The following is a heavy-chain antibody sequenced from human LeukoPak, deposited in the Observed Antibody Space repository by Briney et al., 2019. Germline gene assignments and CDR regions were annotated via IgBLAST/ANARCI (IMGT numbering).Heavy chain of an antibody. CDR1: GGTFSSYA. CDR3: AREGSLWFGDNDYYYYGMDV. Sequence: SVKVSCKASGGTFSSYAISWVRQAPGQGLEWVGRIIPILGIANYAQKFQGRVTITADKSTSTAYMELSSLRSEDTAVYYCAREGSLWFGDNDYYYYGMDVWGQGTTVTVSS. V-gene: IGHV1-69*04. D-gene: IGHD3-10*01. J-gene: IGHJ6*02. CDR2: IIPILGIA.